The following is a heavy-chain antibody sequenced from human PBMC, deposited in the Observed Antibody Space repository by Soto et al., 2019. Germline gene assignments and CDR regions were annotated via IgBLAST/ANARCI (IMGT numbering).Heavy chain of an antibody. D-gene: IGHD6-13*01. V-gene: IGHV3-48*01. CDR2: ISSSSSTI. Sequence: EVQLVESGGGLVQPGGSLRHSCAASGFTFGSYSMNWVRQAPGKGLEWVSYISSSSSTIYYADSVKGRFTISRDNAKNSLYLQMNSLRAEDTAVYYCARHPERIAQIGWFDPWGQGTLVTVSS. CDR3: ARHPERIAQIGWFDP. CDR1: GFTFGSYS. J-gene: IGHJ5*02.